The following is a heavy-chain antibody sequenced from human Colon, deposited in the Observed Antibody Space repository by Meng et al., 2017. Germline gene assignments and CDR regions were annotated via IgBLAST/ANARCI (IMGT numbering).Heavy chain of an antibody. Sequence: QVQLPESGPRLVKPSQTLSLTRPASGDSVSSNSYSWTWIRQHPGTGLEWIGYIYSGGISHYNPSLKSRITMSIDTSKNQFSLQLTSVTAADTAIYYCARDPLAVGPTDRGLDSWGQGTLVTVSS. J-gene: IGHJ4*02. CDR2: IYSGGIS. CDR1: GDSVSSNSYS. CDR3: ARDPLAVGPTDRGLDS. D-gene: IGHD1-26*01. V-gene: IGHV4-31*03.